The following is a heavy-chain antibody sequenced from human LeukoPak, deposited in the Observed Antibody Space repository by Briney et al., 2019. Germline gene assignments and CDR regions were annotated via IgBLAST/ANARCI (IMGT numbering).Heavy chain of an antibody. CDR2: INHSGST. D-gene: IGHD3-22*01. CDR1: GGSFSGYY. V-gene: IGHV4-34*01. J-gene: IGHJ4*02. CDR3: ARVGAYYYDSSGYGY. Sequence: PSETLSLTCAVYGGSFSGYYWSWIRQPPGKGLKWIGEINHSGSTNYNPSLKSRVTISVDTSKNQFFLKLSSVTAADTAVYYCARVGAYYYDSSGYGYWGQGTLVTVSS.